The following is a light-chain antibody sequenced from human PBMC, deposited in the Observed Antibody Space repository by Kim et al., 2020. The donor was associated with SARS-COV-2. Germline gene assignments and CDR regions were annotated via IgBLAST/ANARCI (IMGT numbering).Light chain of an antibody. CDR1: SSDVGGYNY. CDR2: GVG. V-gene: IGLV2-8*01. Sequence: GQSVTISCTGTSSDVGGYNYVSWYQQHPGKAPKLIIYGVGKRPSGVSDRFSGSKSGNTASLTVSGLQAEDEADYYCSSYASNIAWVFGGGTQLTVL. J-gene: IGLJ3*02. CDR3: SSYASNIAWV.